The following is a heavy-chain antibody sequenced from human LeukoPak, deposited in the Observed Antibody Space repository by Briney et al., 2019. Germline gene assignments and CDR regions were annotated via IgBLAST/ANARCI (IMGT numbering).Heavy chain of an antibody. V-gene: IGHV3-33*05. J-gene: IGHJ4*02. Sequence: PGRSLRLSCAASGFTFSSFGMHWVRQAPGRGLEWVALILYDEKYYADPVKGRFTISRDNSRNALYLQMDSLRAEDTAVYYCARYCSGGCYSGVDYWGQGTLVTVPA. CDR1: GFTFSSFG. CDR2: ILYDEK. CDR3: ARYCSGGCYSGVDY. D-gene: IGHD2-15*01.